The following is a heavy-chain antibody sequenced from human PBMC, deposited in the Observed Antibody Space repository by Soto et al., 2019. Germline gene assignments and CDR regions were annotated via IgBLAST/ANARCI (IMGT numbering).Heavy chain of an antibody. Sequence: GESLKISCQGSGYRFTSYWIGWVRQMPGKGLEWMGIIYPGDSDTRYSPSFQGQVTISADKSISTAYLQWSSLKASDTAMYYCATLGSMVRGVTRYYGMDVWGQGTTVTVSS. CDR1: GYRFTSYW. J-gene: IGHJ6*02. CDR3: ATLGSMVRGVTRYYGMDV. V-gene: IGHV5-51*01. CDR2: IYPGDSDT. D-gene: IGHD3-10*01.